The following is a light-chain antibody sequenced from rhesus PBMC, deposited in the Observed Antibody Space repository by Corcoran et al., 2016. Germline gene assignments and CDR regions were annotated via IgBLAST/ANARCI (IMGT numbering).Light chain of an antibody. J-gene: IGKJ1*01. CDR2: KAS. Sequence: DIQMTQSPSSLSASVGDTVTITCRASQSISSWLDWYQQKPGKAPKLLIYKASSLQRGVPSRFSGRGSGTDFTLTISSLQPEDVATYYCLQYSSSPWTFGQGTKVEIK. CDR1: QSISSW. V-gene: IGKV1-22*01. CDR3: LQYSSSPWT.